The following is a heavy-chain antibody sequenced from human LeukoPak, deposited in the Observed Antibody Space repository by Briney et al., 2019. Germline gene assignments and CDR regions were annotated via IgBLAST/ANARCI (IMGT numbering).Heavy chain of an antibody. CDR2: IYPGDSDT. J-gene: IGHJ6*02. CDR1: GYSFTSYW. V-gene: IGHV5-51*01. D-gene: IGHD2-15*01. Sequence: GESLKISCKGSGYSFTSYWIGWGRQMPGKGLGWMGIIYPGDSDTRYSPSFQGQVTISADKSISTAYLQWSSLKASDTAMYHCARQDCSGGSCLSYYGMDVWGQGTTVAVSS. CDR3: ARQDCSGGSCLSYYGMDV.